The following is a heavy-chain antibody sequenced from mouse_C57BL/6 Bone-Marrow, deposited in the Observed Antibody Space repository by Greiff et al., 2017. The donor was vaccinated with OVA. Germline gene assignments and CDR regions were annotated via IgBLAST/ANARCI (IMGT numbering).Heavy chain of an antibody. V-gene: IGHV5-2*01. J-gene: IGHJ4*01. CDR1: EYEFPSYD. CDR2: INRDGGST. CDR3: ERHPCGRAMDY. Sequence: EVQLKESGGGLVQPGESLKLSCESNEYEFPSYDMSWVRKTPEQRLELVAAINRDGGSTYYPDTLARRFISSTDNTKKTLYLQMSSLRSEDTDLYYCERHPCGRAMDYWGQGTSVTVSS.